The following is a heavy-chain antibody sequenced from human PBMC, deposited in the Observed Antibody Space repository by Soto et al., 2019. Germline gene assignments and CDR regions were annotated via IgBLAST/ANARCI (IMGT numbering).Heavy chain of an antibody. D-gene: IGHD3-10*01. Sequence: SETLSLTCAVSGTSISSGGYSWSWIRQPPGKGLEWIGYIYHSGSTYYNPSLKSRVTISVDKSKNQFSLKLSSVTAADSAVYYCARVGFGELNNWFDPWGQGTLVTVSS. CDR3: ARVGFGELNNWFDP. J-gene: IGHJ5*02. CDR2: IYHSGST. CDR1: GTSISSGGYS. V-gene: IGHV4-30-2*01.